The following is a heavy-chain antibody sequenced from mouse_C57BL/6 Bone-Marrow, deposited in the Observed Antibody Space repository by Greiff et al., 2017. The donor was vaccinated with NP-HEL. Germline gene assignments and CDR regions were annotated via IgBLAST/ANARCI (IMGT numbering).Heavy chain of an antibody. CDR3: TFRAWFAY. Sequence: QVQLQQPGAELVRPGTSVKLSCKASGYTFTSYWMHWVKQRPGQGLEWIGVIDPSDSYTNYNQKFQGKATITADTSSNTAYLQLSSLTSEDTAVYYCTFRAWFAYWGQGTLVTVSA. V-gene: IGHV1-59*01. CDR1: GYTFTSYW. CDR2: IDPSDSYT. J-gene: IGHJ3*01.